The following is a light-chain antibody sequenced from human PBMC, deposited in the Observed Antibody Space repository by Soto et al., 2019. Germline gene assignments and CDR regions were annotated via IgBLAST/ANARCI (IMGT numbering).Light chain of an antibody. Sequence: QSVLTQPPSVSGAPGQTITISCTGSSSNIGADCDVHWYRQLPGTAPKLLIYANNNRPAGVPDRFSASKSGTSASLAITGLQAEDEADYYCQSFDISRNGYVFATGTKVTVL. CDR1: SSNIGADCD. V-gene: IGLV1-40*01. CDR2: ANN. CDR3: QSFDISRNGYV. J-gene: IGLJ1*01.